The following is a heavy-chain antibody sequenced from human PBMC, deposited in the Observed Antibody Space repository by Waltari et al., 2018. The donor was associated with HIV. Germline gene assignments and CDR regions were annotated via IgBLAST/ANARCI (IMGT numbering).Heavy chain of an antibody. CDR2: IKQDGGEK. J-gene: IGHJ6*02. CDR1: GFIFSNYW. D-gene: IGHD1-26*01. V-gene: IGHV3-7*01. Sequence: DLVQPGGSLRLSCAVSGFIFSNYWMSWVRQAPGKGPEWVANIKQDGGEKYYVHSVRGRFTISRDNAKNSLYLQMNSLRVEDTAVYYCASHRYSGYDKYVYYYYGMDVWGQGTTVTVSS. CDR3: ASHRYSGYDKYVYYYYGMDV.